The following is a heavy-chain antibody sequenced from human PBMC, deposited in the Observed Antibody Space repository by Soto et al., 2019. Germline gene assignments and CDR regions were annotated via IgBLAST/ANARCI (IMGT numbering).Heavy chain of an antibody. J-gene: IGHJ6*02. D-gene: IGHD3-16*01. CDR2: LYTEGTT. Sequence: GGSLRLSCVASGLTVSHNYMAWVRQAPEMGLEWVSILYTEGTTYYADSVKGRFTISRDSSKSTLFLQMDSLSAEDTAVYYCLRPRPSGENYGMDVWGQGTTVTVS. CDR3: LRPRPSGENYGMDV. V-gene: IGHV3-53*01. CDR1: GLTVSHNY.